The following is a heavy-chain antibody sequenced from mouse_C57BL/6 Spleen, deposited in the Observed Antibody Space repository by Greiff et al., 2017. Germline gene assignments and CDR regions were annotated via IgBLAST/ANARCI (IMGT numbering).Heavy chain of an antibody. V-gene: IGHV1-72*01. D-gene: IGHD1-1*01. CDR3: ARWDGSSYAMDY. J-gene: IGHJ4*01. Sequence: QVQLQQSGAELAKPGTSVKLSCKASGYTFTSYWMHWVKQRPGRGLEWIGRINPNSGSTKYNKKFKSKATLTVDKPSSTAYMQLSSLTYEDSAVYYFARWDGSSYAMDYWGQGTSVTVSS. CDR1: GYTFTSYW. CDR2: INPNSGST.